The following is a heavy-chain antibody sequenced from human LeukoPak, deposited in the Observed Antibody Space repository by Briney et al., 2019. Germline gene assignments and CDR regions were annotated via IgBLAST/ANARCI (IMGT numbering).Heavy chain of an antibody. J-gene: IGHJ3*02. CDR1: GFTFSDYY. Sequence: GGSLRLSCAASGFTFSDYYMSWIRQAPGKGLEWVSYISSSGSTIYYADSVKGRFTISRDNAKNSLYLQMNSLRAEDTAVYYCARYPRGDYYDSSGYYSPAFDIWGQGTMVTVSS. CDR3: ARYPRGDYYDSSGYYSPAFDI. D-gene: IGHD3-22*01. V-gene: IGHV3-11*01. CDR2: ISSSGSTI.